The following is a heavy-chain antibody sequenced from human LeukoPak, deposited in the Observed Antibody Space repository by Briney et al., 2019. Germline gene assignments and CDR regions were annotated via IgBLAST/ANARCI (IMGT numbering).Heavy chain of an antibody. J-gene: IGHJ6*02. Sequence: ASVKVSCKASGYTFTSYGVSWVRQAPGQGLEWMGWISAYNGNTNYAQKLQGRVTMTTDTSTSTAYMELRSLRSDDTAVYYCARDNRYGSGSYYPYYYYGMDVWGQGTTVTVSS. CDR3: ARDNRYGSGSYYPYYYYGMDV. D-gene: IGHD3-10*01. CDR2: ISAYNGNT. V-gene: IGHV1-18*01. CDR1: GYTFTSYG.